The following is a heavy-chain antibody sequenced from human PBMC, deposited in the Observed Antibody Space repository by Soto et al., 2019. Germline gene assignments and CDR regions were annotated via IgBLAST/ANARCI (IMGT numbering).Heavy chain of an antibody. CDR2: TNYGSKWSY. Sequence: SQTLSLSCAISGDSVSDSSVSWNWIRQSPSRGLEWLGRTNYGSKWSYAYAESVKSRITINADTAKNTLYLQMNSLRAEDTAVYYWARIFPVAGTSAVGFLDYWGQGALVTVSS. V-gene: IGHV6-1*01. D-gene: IGHD6-19*01. CDR3: ARIFPVAGTSAVGFLDY. J-gene: IGHJ4*02. CDR1: GDSVSDSSVS.